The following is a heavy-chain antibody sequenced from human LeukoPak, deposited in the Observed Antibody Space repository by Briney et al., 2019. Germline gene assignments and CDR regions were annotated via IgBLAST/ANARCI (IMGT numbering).Heavy chain of an antibody. V-gene: IGHV1-69*01. Sequence: AVKVSCKASGGTFSSYAISWVRQAPGQGLEWMGGIIPIFGTANYAQKVQGRVTITADESTSTAYMELSSLRSEDTAVYYCAREVGREGFDYWGQGTLVTVSS. CDR3: AREVGREGFDY. J-gene: IGHJ4*02. D-gene: IGHD1-26*01. CDR1: GGTFSSYA. CDR2: IIPIFGTA.